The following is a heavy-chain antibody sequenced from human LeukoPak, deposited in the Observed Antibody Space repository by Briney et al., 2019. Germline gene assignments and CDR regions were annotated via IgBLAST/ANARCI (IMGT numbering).Heavy chain of an antibody. V-gene: IGHV1-18*01. Sequence: ASVKVSCKASGGTFSSYAISWVRQAPGQGLEWMGWISAYNGNTNYAQKLQGRVTMTTDTSTSTAYMELRSLTSDDTAVYYCARVVTMVRGVISGWFDPWGQGTLVTVSS. CDR2: ISAYNGNT. CDR3: ARVVTMVRGVISGWFDP. D-gene: IGHD3-10*01. CDR1: GGTFSSYA. J-gene: IGHJ5*02.